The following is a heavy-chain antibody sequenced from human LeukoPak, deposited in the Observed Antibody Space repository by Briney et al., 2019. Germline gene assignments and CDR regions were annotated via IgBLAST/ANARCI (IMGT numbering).Heavy chain of an antibody. CDR3: ARSHGYCGGDCYYGY. CDR2: IYHSGST. J-gene: IGHJ4*02. CDR1: GGSISSGSYY. V-gene: IGHV4-39*07. D-gene: IGHD2-21*01. Sequence: SGTLSLTCTVSGGSISSGSYYWGWIRQPPGKGLEWIGSIYHSGSTYYNPSLKSRVTISVDTSKNQFSLKLSSVTAADTAVYYCARSHGYCGGDCYYGYWGQGTLVTVSS.